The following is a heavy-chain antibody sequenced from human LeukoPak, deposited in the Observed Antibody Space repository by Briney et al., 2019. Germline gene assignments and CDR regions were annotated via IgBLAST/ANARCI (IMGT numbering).Heavy chain of an antibody. CDR3: ARVRCCSSTSCYGAWFDP. CDR1: GGSISSGGYS. D-gene: IGHD2-2*01. Sequence: SETLSLTCAVSGGSISSGGYSWSRIRQPPGKGLEWIGYIYHSGSTYYNPSLKSRVTISVDRSKNQFSLKLSSVTAADTAVYYCARVRCCSSTSCYGAWFDPWGQGTLVTVSS. J-gene: IGHJ5*02. CDR2: IYHSGST. V-gene: IGHV4-30-2*01.